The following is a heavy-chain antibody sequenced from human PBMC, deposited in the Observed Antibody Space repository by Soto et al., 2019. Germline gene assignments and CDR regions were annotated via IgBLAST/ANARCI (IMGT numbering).Heavy chain of an antibody. CDR2: IYHSGST. V-gene: IGHV4-38-2*01. D-gene: IGHD6-13*01. J-gene: IGHJ4*02. CDR1: GYSISSGYY. CDR3: ARYRREAVAGYTLDN. Sequence: PSETLSLTCAVSGYSISSGYYWGWIRQPPGKGLEWIGSIYHSGSTYYNPSLKSRVTISVDTSKNQFSLKLSSVTAADTAVYYCARYRREAVAGYTLDNWGQGILVTVSS.